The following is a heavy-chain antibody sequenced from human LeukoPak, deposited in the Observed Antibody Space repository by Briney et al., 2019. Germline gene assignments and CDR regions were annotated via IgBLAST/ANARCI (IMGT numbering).Heavy chain of an antibody. Sequence: GASVKVSCKASGYTFTGYYMHWVRQAPGQGLEWMGWINPNSGGTNYAQKFQGRVTMTRDTSISTAYMELSRLRSDDTAVYYCARDLDSGYSYGYNWFDPWGQGTLVTVSS. CDR1: GYTFTGYY. J-gene: IGHJ5*02. CDR3: ARDLDSGYSYGYNWFDP. D-gene: IGHD5-18*01. V-gene: IGHV1-2*02. CDR2: INPNSGGT.